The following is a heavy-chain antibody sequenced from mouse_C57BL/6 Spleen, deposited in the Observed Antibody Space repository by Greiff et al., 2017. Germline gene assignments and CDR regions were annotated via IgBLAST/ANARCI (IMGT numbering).Heavy chain of an antibody. J-gene: IGHJ2*01. D-gene: IGHD2-12*01. Sequence: VQLQQSGPELVKPGDSVKISCKASGYSFTDYNMNWVKQSNGKSLEWIGVINPNCGTTSYNKKFKGKATLTVDQSSSKTYMQLNILTSEDSAVYYCARSWSGYYSYSFDDWGQGTTLTVSS. CDR2: INPNCGTT. CDR1: GYSFTDYN. V-gene: IGHV1-39*01. CDR3: ARSWSGYYSYSFDD.